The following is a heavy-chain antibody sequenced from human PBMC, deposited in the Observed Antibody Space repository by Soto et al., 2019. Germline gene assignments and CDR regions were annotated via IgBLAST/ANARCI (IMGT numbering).Heavy chain of an antibody. CDR3: AKGEYSSGCGY. J-gene: IGHJ4*02. CDR1: GFTFSSYA. V-gene: IGHV3-30-3*01. D-gene: IGHD6-19*01. Sequence: PGGSLRLSCAASGFTFSSYAMHWVRQAPGKGLEWVAVISYDGSNKYYADSVKGRFTISRDNSKNTLYLQMNSLRAEDTAVYYCAKGEYSSGCGYWGQGTLVTVSS. CDR2: ISYDGSNK.